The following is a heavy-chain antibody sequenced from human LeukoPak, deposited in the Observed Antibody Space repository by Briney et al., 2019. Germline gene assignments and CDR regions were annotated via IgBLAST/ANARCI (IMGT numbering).Heavy chain of an antibody. CDR2: IIPIFGTA. CDR3: ARVRVAVAGTVVPNNYGMDV. Sequence: ASVKVSCKASGGTFSSYAISWVRQAPGQGLEWMGGIIPIFGTANYAQKFQGRVTITADKSTSTAYMELSSLRSEDMAVYYCARVRVAVAGTVVPNNYGMDVWGKGTTVTASS. D-gene: IGHD6-19*01. V-gene: IGHV1-69*06. J-gene: IGHJ6*04. CDR1: GGTFSSYA.